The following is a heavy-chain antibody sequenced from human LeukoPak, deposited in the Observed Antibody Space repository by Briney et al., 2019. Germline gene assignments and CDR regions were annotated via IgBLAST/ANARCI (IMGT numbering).Heavy chain of an antibody. Sequence: PGGSLRLSCAASGFTFSSYAMSWVRQAPGKGLEWVSAISGSGASTYYADSVKGRFTISRDNSKNTLYLQMNSLRAEDTAVYYCAKDLSPSSIAALDAFDIWGQGTMVTVSS. J-gene: IGHJ3*02. D-gene: IGHD6-6*01. CDR1: GFTFSSYA. CDR3: AKDLSPSSIAALDAFDI. V-gene: IGHV3-23*01. CDR2: ISGSGAST.